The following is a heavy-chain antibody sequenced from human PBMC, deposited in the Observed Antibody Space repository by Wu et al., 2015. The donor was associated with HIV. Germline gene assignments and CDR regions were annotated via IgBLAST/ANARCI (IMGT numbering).Heavy chain of an antibody. V-gene: IGHV1-69*18. CDR2: IIPIFGTA. CDR3: AREDPYGSGSYSGYYYYGMDV. J-gene: IGHJ6*02. D-gene: IGHD3-10*01. CDR1: RHLSSYA. Sequence: QVQLVQSGAEVKKPGSSVKGLLQGFWRHLSSYAISWVRQAPGQGLEWMGRIIPIFGTANYAQKFQGRVTITADESTSTAYMELSSLRSEDTAVYYCAREDPYGSGSYSGYYYYGMDVWGQGTTVTVSS.